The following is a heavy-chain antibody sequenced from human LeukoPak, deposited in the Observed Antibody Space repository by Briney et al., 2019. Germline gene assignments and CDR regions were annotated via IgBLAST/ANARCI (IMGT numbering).Heavy chain of an antibody. CDR1: GFTFSSYS. V-gene: IGHV3-21*01. CDR2: ISSSSSYI. Sequence: GGSLRLSCAASGFTFSSYSMNWVRQAPGEGLEWVSSISSSSSYIYYADSVKGRFTISRDNAKNSLYLQMNSLRAEDTAVYYCARDSIPGYYYYMDVWGQGTTVTVSS. J-gene: IGHJ6*03. CDR3: ARDSIPGYYYYMDV.